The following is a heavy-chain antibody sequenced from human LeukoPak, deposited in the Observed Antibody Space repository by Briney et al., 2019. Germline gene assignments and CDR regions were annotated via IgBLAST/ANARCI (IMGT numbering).Heavy chain of an antibody. CDR2: IIPIFGTA. CDR1: GGTFSSYA. CDR3: ARKAGSGSYYIDWFDP. J-gene: IGHJ5*02. Sequence: SVKVSCKASGGTFSSYAISWVRQAPGQGLEWMGGIIPIFGTANYAQKFQGRVTITADESASTAYMELSSLRSEDTAVYYCARKAGSGSYYIDWFDPWGQGTLVTVSS. D-gene: IGHD3-10*01. V-gene: IGHV1-69*13.